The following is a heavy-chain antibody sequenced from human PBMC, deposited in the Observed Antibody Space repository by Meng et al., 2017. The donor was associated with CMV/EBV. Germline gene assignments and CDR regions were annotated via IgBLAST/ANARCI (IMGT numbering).Heavy chain of an antibody. Sequence: GSLRLSCTVSGYSISSCHYWGWIRQPPGKGLEWIGGIYHSGSTYYNPSLNSRVTTSADTSKNQFSLKLSSVTAADTAVYYCARDGINIVVVPAAMISYYFDYWGQGTLVTVSS. CDR2: IYHSGST. V-gene: IGHV4-38-2*02. J-gene: IGHJ4*02. CDR1: GYSISSCHY. CDR3: ARDGINIVVVPAAMISYYFDY. D-gene: IGHD2-2*01.